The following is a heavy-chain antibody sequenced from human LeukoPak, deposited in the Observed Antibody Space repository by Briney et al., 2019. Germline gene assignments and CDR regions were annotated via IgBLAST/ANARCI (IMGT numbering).Heavy chain of an antibody. D-gene: IGHD3-22*01. CDR1: GYTFTSYD. CDR3: ARQYYDSSGYWYY. V-gene: IGHV1-8*01. J-gene: IGHJ4*02. Sequence: ASVKVSCKASGYTFTSYDINWVRQVTGQGLEWMGWMNPNSGNTGYAQKFQGRVTMTRNTSISTAYMELSSLRSEDTAVYYCARQYYDSSGYWYYWGQGTLVTVSS. CDR2: MNPNSGNT.